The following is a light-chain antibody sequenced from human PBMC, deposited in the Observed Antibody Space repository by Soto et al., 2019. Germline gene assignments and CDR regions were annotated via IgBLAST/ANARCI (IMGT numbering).Light chain of an antibody. CDR3: SSSAGNRHFYV. Sequence: QSALTQPPSASGSPGQSVAISCTGTSSDVGGYDFVSWYQQHPGKAPRLVIYEVTKRPSGIADRFSGSKSGNTASLTVSGLPADDEDDYYCSSSAGNRHFYVVGNGTKLTVL. CDR1: SSDVGGYDF. CDR2: EVT. J-gene: IGLJ1*01. V-gene: IGLV2-8*01.